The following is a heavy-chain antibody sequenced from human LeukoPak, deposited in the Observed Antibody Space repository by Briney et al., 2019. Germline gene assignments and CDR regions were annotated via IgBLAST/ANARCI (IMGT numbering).Heavy chain of an antibody. CDR1: GFTFSSYW. V-gene: IGHV3-74*01. D-gene: IGHD1-26*01. J-gene: IGHJ4*02. CDR2: INSDGSST. Sequence: GGSLRLSCAASGFTFSSYWMHWVRQAPGKGLVWVSRINSDGSSTSYADTVKGRFTISRDNAKNTLYLQMSSLRAEDTAVYYCARGYSGTYRFGYWGQGTLVTVSS. CDR3: ARGYSGTYRFGY.